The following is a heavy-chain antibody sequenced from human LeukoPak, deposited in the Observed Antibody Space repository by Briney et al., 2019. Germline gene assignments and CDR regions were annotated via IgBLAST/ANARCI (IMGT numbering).Heavy chain of an antibody. J-gene: IGHJ4*02. CDR3: ARVYDSSGYEFDY. V-gene: IGHV4-34*01. CDR2: INHSGST. Sequence: NPSETLSLTCAVYGGSFSGYYWSWIRQPPGKGLEWIGEINHSGSTNYNPSLKSRVTIPVDTSKNQFSLKLSSVTAADTAVYYCARVYDSSGYEFDYWGQGTLVTVSS. CDR1: GGSFSGYY. D-gene: IGHD3-22*01.